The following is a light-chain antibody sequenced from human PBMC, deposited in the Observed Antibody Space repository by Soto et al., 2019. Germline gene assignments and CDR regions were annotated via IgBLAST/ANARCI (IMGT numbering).Light chain of an antibody. J-gene: IGKJ4*01. V-gene: IGKV1-33*01. Sequence: DIQMTQSPSSLSASVGDRVTITCQASQGIRNYLNWYQHKPGKAPKLLIYDASNLETGVPSRFSGSGSGTDFTFTITSLQPEDIATYYCQQCENVPLTFGGGTKVEI. CDR3: QQCENVPLT. CDR1: QGIRNY. CDR2: DAS.